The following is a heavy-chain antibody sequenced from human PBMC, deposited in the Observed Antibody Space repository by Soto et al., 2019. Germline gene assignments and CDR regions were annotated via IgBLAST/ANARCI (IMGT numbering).Heavy chain of an antibody. CDR1: GFTFSSYE. CDR3: ARALRRGHAFDI. Sequence: GGSLRLSCAASGFTFSSYEMNWVRQAPGKGLEWVSYISSSGSTIYYADSVKGRFTISRDNAKNSLYLQMNSLRAEDTAVYYCARALRRGHAFDIWGQGIMFTVSS. CDR2: ISSSGSTI. J-gene: IGHJ3*02. D-gene: IGHD2-8*01. V-gene: IGHV3-48*03.